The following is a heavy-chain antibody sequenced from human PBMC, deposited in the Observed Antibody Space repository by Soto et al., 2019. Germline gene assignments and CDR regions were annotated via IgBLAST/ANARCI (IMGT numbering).Heavy chain of an antibody. CDR3: AVRKTGSFFDY. CDR2: ISGSGGST. Sequence: GGSLRLSCAASGFTFSTYAMSWVRQAPGKGLEWVSAISGSGGSTYYTDSVKGRFTISRDNSKNTLYLQMNSLRAEDTAVYYCAVRKTGSFFDYWGQGTLVTVSS. V-gene: IGHV3-23*01. D-gene: IGHD1-26*01. CDR1: GFTFSTYA. J-gene: IGHJ4*02.